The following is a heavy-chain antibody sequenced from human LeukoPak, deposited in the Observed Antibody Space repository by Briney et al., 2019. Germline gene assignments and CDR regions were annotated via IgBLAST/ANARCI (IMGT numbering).Heavy chain of an antibody. V-gene: IGHV3-48*04. CDR3: ARDTIRYQPRGYFDY. CDR2: ISSSSSTI. CDR1: GFTFSSYS. Sequence: SGGSLRLSCAASGFTFSSYSMNWVRQAPGKGLEWVSYISSSSSTIYYADSVKGRFTISRDNAKNSLYLQMNSLRAEDTAVYYCARDTIRYQPRGYFDYWGQGTLVTVSS. D-gene: IGHD3-9*01. J-gene: IGHJ4*02.